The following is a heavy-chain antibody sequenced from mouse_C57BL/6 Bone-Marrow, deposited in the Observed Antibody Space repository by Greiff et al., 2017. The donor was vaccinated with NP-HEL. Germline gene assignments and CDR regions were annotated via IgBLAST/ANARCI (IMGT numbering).Heavy chain of an antibody. D-gene: IGHD1-1*02. J-gene: IGHJ3*01. CDR2: IYPRSGNT. CDR1: GYTFTSYG. V-gene: IGHV1-81*01. Sequence: QVQLQQSGAELARPGASVKLSCKASGYTFTSYGISWVKQRTGQGLEWIGEIYPRSGNTYYNEKFKGKATLTADKSSSTSYMELRRLTSEVSAVYFCARKVVFAWFAYWGQGTLVTVSA. CDR3: ARKVVFAWFAY.